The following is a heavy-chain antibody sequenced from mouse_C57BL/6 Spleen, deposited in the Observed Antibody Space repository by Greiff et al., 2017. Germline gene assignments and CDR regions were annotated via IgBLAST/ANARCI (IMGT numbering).Heavy chain of an antibody. V-gene: IGHV1-64*01. CDR1: GYTFTSYW. CDR2: IHPNSGST. D-gene: IGHD3-2*02. Sequence: QVQLQQPGAELVKPGASVKLSCKASGYTFTSYWMHWVKQRPGQGLEWIGMIHPNSGSTNYNEKFKSKATLPVDKSSSTAYMQLSSLTSEDSAVYYCASSGYQDAMDYWGQGTSVTVSS. CDR3: ASSGYQDAMDY. J-gene: IGHJ4*01.